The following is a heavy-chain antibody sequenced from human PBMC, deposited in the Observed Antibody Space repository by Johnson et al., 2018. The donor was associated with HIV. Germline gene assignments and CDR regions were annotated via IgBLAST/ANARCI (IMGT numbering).Heavy chain of an antibody. Sequence: VQLVESGGGLEQPGRSLRLSCEASGFTFDDYAMHWVRQAPGKGLEWVSGISWNSGSIGYADSVKGRFTISRDNAKNSLYLQMNSLRAEDTAVYYCARDKVDDAFDIWGQGTMVTVSS. CDR3: ARDKVDDAFDI. V-gene: IGHV3-9*01. CDR2: ISWNSGSI. CDR1: GFTFDDYA. D-gene: IGHD1-26*01. J-gene: IGHJ3*02.